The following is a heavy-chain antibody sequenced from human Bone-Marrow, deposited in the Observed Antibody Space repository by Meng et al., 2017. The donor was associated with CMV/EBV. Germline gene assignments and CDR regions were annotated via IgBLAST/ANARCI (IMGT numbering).Heavy chain of an antibody. J-gene: IGHJ5*02. CDR2: ISGSSTTT. CDR3: ARAYNVPGWFDP. CDR1: EFTFSDYY. D-gene: IGHD1-14*01. V-gene: IGHV3-11*01. Sequence: GGSLRLSCAASEFTFSDYYMSWIRQAPGKGPEWLSYISGSSTTTYYEDSVKGRFTISRDNAKKSLYLQMNSLRAEDTAVYYCARAYNVPGWFDPWGQGTPVTVSS.